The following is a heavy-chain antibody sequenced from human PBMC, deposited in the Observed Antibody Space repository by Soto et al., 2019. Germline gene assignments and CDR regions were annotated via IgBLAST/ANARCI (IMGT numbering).Heavy chain of an antibody. CDR2: TSYDGSNK. Sequence: SLILSCVASGFTFSSYALHWVRQAPGKGLEWVAVTSYDGSNKYYADSVEGRFTISRDNSKNTLYLQTSSLTTEDTAMYYCARDWETSATGLIDSWGQGTLVTVAS. J-gene: IGHJ4*02. D-gene: IGHD3-9*01. CDR1: GFTFSSYA. V-gene: IGHV3-30-3*01. CDR3: ARDWETSATGLIDS.